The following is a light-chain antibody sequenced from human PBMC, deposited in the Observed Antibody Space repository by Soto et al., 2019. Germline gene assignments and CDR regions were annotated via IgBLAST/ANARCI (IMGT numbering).Light chain of an antibody. V-gene: IGLV1-47*02. CDR2: NDN. J-gene: IGLJ3*02. CDR1: SSNIGRNY. CDR3: AGWDDNLSARV. Sequence: QPVLTQPPSASGTPGQRVTISCSGGSSNIGRNYVYWYQQLPGTAPKLLIYNDNQRPSGVPDRFSGSKSGTSASLAISGLRSEDEADYYCAGWDDNLSARVFGGGTKVTVL.